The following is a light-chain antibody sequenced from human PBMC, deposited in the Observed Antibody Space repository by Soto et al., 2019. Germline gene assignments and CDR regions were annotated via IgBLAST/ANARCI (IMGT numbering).Light chain of an antibody. CDR3: QTYDSGLSGYV. Sequence: QSVLTQPPSVSGAPGQRVTISCTGSSPNIGAGYDVHWYQQLPGTAPKLLIYGNSNRPSGVPDRFSGSKSGTSASLAITGLQAEDEADYYCQTYDSGLSGYVFGTGTKVTVL. CDR2: GNS. V-gene: IGLV1-40*01. J-gene: IGLJ1*01. CDR1: SPNIGAGYD.